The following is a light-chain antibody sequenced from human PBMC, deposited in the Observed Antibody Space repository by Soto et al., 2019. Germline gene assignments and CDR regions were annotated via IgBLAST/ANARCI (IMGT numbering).Light chain of an antibody. CDR2: AAS. CDR1: RGISSY. CDR3: QHLNGYPRT. J-gene: IGKJ1*01. V-gene: IGKV1-9*01. Sequence: LTHSPPFLSASVGDRVTIPAGPGRGISSYLAWYQQKPGEAPKLLIYAASTLQSGVPSRFSGSGSGTEFTLTISSLQPEDFATYYCQHLNGYPRTFGQGTKVEIK.